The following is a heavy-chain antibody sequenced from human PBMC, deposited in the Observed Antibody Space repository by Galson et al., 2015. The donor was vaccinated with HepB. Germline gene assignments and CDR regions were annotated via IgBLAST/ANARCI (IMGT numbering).Heavy chain of an antibody. Sequence: SLRLSCAASGFTFSNYWMSWVRQAPGKGLEWVANIKQGGSDKDYVDSVKGRFTISRDNAENSLYLQMNSLRAEDTAVYYCARGTAFDSWGQGTLVTVSS. D-gene: IGHD2-21*02. CDR3: ARGTAFDS. CDR1: GFTFSNYW. CDR2: IKQGGSDK. V-gene: IGHV3-7*01. J-gene: IGHJ4*02.